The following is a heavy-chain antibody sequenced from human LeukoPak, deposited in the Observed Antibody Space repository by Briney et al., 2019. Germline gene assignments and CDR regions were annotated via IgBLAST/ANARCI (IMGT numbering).Heavy chain of an antibody. D-gene: IGHD4-17*01. V-gene: IGHV3-23*01. J-gene: IGHJ4*02. CDR1: GFSVTSYA. Sequence: PGGSLRLSCDASGFSVTSYALDWVRQAPGKGLEWVAVISASGAKTYYADSVKGRFTISRDGSKDTVSLQMDSLRADDTAVYHCAKGGRRHYGDYVAFWGQGTLVTVSS. CDR2: ISASGAKT. CDR3: AKGGRRHYGDYVAF.